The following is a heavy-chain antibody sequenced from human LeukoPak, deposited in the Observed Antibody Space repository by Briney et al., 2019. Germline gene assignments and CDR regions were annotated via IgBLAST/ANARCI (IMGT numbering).Heavy chain of an antibody. CDR1: GGSISGYY. J-gene: IGHJ3*02. V-gene: IGHV4-59*08. D-gene: IGHD6-13*01. CDR3: ARHVRISSSSTYDAFDI. Sequence: PSETLSLTCTVSGGSISGYYWSWIRQPPGKGLDWIGYIYYSGSTNYNPSLKSRVTISVDTSKNQFSLKLSSVTAADTAVYYYARHVRISSSSTYDAFDIWGQGTMVTVSS. CDR2: IYYSGST.